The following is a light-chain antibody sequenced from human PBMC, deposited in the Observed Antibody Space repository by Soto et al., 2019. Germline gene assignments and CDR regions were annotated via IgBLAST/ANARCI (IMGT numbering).Light chain of an antibody. J-gene: IGKJ1*01. CDR1: QSISSW. Sequence: DIQMTQSPSTLSASVGDRVTITCRASQSISSWLAWYQQKPGKAPKLLIYDASSLESGVPSRFSGSGSGTEFTLTISSLQPDDFATYYCQQNRVFGQGTKVEIK. CDR2: DAS. V-gene: IGKV1-5*01. CDR3: QQNRV.